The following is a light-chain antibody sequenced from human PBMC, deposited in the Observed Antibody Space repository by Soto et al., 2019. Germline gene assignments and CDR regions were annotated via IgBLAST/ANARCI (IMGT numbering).Light chain of an antibody. V-gene: IGKV3-15*01. Sequence: EIVKTQSPATLSVSPGESATLSCRASQSVSSNLAWHQQKPGQAPRILMYAASTRATGIPARFSGSGSGTDFTLTISSLQPQDIATYYCQHFANLPLTFGQGTRLEIK. CDR3: QHFANLPLT. CDR1: QSVSSN. CDR2: AAS. J-gene: IGKJ5*01.